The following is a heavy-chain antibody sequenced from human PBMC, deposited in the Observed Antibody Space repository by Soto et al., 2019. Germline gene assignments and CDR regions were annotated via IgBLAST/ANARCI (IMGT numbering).Heavy chain of an antibody. CDR2: ISDGGGST. CDR1: GFTFSNYA. Sequence: PGGSLRLSCAASGFTFSNYAMSWVLQAPGKGLEWVSGISDGGGSTYYADSVKGRFTISRDSSQNTLYLQMSRLRAEDTALYYCAKLYRNAVTTNKYNWFDSWGQGTLVTVSS. V-gene: IGHV3-23*01. D-gene: IGHD4-17*01. J-gene: IGHJ5*01. CDR3: AKLYRNAVTTNKYNWFDS.